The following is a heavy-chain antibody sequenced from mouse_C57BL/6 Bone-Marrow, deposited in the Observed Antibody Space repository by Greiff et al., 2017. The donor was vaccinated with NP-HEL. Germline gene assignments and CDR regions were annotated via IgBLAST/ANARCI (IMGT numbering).Heavy chain of an antibody. Sequence: VKLVESGAELARPGASVKLSCKASGYTFTSYGISWVKQRTGQGLEWIGEIYPRSGNTYYNEKFKGKATLTADKSSSTAYMELRSLTSEDAAVYFCARWLQGYFDVWGTGTTVTVSS. CDR2: IYPRSGNT. J-gene: IGHJ1*03. CDR3: ARWLQGYFDV. D-gene: IGHD2-2*01. CDR1: GYTFTSYG. V-gene: IGHV1-81*01.